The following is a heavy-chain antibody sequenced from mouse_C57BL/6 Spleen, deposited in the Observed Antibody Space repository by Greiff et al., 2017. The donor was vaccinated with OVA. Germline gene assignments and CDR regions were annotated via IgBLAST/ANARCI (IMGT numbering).Heavy chain of an antibody. CDR2: IYPGSGST. J-gene: IGHJ3*01. CDR1: GYTFTSYW. Sequence: QVQLQQPGAELVKPGASVKMSCKASGYTFTSYWITWVKQRPGQGLEWIGDIYPGSGSTNYNEKFKSKATLTVDTSSSTAYMQLSSLTSEDSAVYYCAMGTAYYSNYDWFAYWGQGTLVTVSA. D-gene: IGHD2-5*01. CDR3: AMGTAYYSNYDWFAY. V-gene: IGHV1-55*01.